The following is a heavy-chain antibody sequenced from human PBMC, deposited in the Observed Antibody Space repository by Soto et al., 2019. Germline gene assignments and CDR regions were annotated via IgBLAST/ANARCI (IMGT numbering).Heavy chain of an antibody. CDR2: ISSGSAYT. J-gene: IGHJ4*02. CDR3: ARSRSHWLALES. V-gene: IGHV3-21*04. Sequence: PVGSLRLSCTSSVFTFSNYGLTCVRHAPGKGLEWVSFISSGSAYTYVADSVKGRFTISRDNARDSGFLEMNSLRDEDTGIYYCARSRSHWLALESWGQATLVTVSS. CDR1: VFTFSNYG. D-gene: IGHD6-19*01.